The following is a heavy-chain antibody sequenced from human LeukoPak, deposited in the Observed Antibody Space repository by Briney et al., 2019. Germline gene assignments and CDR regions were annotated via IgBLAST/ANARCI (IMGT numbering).Heavy chain of an antibody. CDR3: ARVSDGSGFGDY. Sequence: GGSLRLSCVASGFTFTNYVIHWLRQAPSKGLEWVAVVSSDGINKYYADSVKGRFTISRDNSKNTLYLQMNSLRAEDTAVYYCARVSDGSGFGDYWGQGTLVTVSS. CDR1: GFTFTNYV. J-gene: IGHJ4*02. CDR2: VSSDGINK. D-gene: IGHD3-22*01. V-gene: IGHV3-30-3*01.